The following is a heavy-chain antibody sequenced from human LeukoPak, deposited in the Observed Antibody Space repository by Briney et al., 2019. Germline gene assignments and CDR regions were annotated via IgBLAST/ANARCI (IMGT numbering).Heavy chain of an antibody. CDR1: DDSITMYY. Sequence: SETLSLTCTVSDDSITMYYWTWIRQPPGKGLEWIGYVDHTGSTKFNPSLNGRVSISRDTSNNFFSLRLRSVTAADTAVYFRARGRVSSSTWYSTYYYFFYMDFWGKGTTVTVSS. V-gene: IGHV4-59*01. CDR3: ARGRVSSSTWYSTYYYFFYMDF. J-gene: IGHJ6*03. CDR2: VDHTGST. D-gene: IGHD4-11*01.